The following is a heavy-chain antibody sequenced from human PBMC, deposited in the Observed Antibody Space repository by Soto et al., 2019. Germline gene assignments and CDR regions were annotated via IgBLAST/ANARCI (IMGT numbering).Heavy chain of an antibody. D-gene: IGHD3-10*01. Sequence: GGSLRLSCAASGFTFDDYGMSWVRQAPGKGLEWVSGINWNGGSTGYADSVKGRFAISRDNAKNSLYLQMNSLRAEDTAVYYCARDTARAMVRIYYGMDVWGQGTTVTVSS. CDR1: GFTFDDYG. CDR3: ARDTARAMVRIYYGMDV. J-gene: IGHJ6*02. V-gene: IGHV3-20*04. CDR2: INWNGGST.